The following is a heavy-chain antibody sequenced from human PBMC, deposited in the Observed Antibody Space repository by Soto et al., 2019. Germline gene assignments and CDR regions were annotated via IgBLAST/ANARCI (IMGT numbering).Heavy chain of an antibody. Sequence: ASVKVSCNASGHTFTSYDINWVRQATGQGLEWMGWMNPNSGNTGYAQKFQGRVTMTRNTSISTAYMELSSLRSEDTAVYYCARGPIPSAFDIWGQGTMVTVSS. CDR1: GHTFTSYD. J-gene: IGHJ3*02. V-gene: IGHV1-8*01. CDR2: MNPNSGNT. CDR3: ARGPIPSAFDI.